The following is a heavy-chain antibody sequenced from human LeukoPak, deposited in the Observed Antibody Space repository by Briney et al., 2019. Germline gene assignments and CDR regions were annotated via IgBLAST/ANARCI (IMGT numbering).Heavy chain of an antibody. CDR3: AKETSRVTIGGGIWFDP. J-gene: IGHJ5*02. D-gene: IGHD2-15*01. Sequence: GGSLRLSCAASGFTFSSYGMHWVRQAPGKGLEWVTFIQSDASRKDYADSVKGRFAISRDSSKNTVYLQMNSLRADDTAVYYCAKETSRVTIGGGIWFDPWGQGTLVTVSS. CDR1: GFTFSSYG. CDR2: IQSDASRK. V-gene: IGHV3-30*02.